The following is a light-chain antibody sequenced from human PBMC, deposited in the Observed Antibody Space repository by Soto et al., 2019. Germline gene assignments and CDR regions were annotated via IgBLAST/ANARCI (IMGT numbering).Light chain of an antibody. Sequence: SVLTQPPSASGTPGQRVTIPCSGSTSNIGSNIVNWYQQLPGTAPKLLIYNNNQRPSGVPDRFSGSKSDTSASLAISGLQSEDEAEFYCAAWDGSLNGYVFGTGTKLTVL. J-gene: IGLJ1*01. CDR3: AAWDGSLNGYV. CDR1: TSNIGSNI. V-gene: IGLV1-44*01. CDR2: NNN.